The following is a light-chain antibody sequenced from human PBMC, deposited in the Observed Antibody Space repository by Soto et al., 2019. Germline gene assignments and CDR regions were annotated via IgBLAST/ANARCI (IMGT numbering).Light chain of an antibody. CDR1: SSNIGDNP. Sequence: QSVLPQPPSASAPPGQRVTISCSGGSSNIGDNPVNWYQHLPGAAPTLLIYNNNQRPSGVPDRFSGSKSGASASLAISGLRPEDEADYYCSTWDDTLDAYVFGTGTKVTVL. J-gene: IGLJ1*01. V-gene: IGLV1-44*01. CDR2: NNN. CDR3: STWDDTLDAYV.